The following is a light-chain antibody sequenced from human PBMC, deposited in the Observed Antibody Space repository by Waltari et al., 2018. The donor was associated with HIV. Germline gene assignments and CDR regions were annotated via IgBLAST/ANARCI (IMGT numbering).Light chain of an antibody. V-gene: IGLV8-61*01. CDR1: SGSVPSPYY. CDR2: NTD. J-gene: IGLJ3*02. CDR3: LLYMASGRV. Sequence: QTVVTQEPSFSVSPGGTIPLPCGWISGSVPSPYYPSWYQQTTGQPPRTLIYNTDTRSSGVPDRFSGSIVGNKAALTITGAQSEDESDYYCLLYMASGRVFGGGTRLTVL.